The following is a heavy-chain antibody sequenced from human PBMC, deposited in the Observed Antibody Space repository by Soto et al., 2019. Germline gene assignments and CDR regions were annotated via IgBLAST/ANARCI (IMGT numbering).Heavy chain of an antibody. CDR2: VSGGGGST. V-gene: IGHV3-23*01. Sequence: SGGSLRLSCAASGFTFSSYAMSWVRQAPGKGLEWVSGVSGGGGSTYYADSVKGRFTIYRDNSKNTLYLQMDSLRAEDTAVYYCAKDLGYSSGWYYFDQWGKGTLVTVSS. J-gene: IGHJ4*02. CDR3: AKDLGYSSGWYYFDQ. D-gene: IGHD6-19*01. CDR1: GFTFSSYA.